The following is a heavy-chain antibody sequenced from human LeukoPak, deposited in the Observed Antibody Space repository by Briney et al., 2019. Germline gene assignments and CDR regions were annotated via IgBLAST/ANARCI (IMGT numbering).Heavy chain of an antibody. Sequence: ASVKVSCKASGYTFTNYAISWVRQAPGQGLEWMGWINAYSGYTNYAQNLQGRVTMTTDTSTSTAYMELRSLRSDDTAVYYCARARDGYDYWGQGTLVTVSS. J-gene: IGHJ4*02. CDR2: INAYSGYT. D-gene: IGHD5-24*01. V-gene: IGHV1-18*01. CDR3: ARARDGYDY. CDR1: GYTFTNYA.